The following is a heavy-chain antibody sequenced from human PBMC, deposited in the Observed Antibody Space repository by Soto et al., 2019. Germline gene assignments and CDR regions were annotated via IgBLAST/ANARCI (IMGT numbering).Heavy chain of an antibody. Sequence: EVQLVESGGGLVKPGGSLRLSCVASGFTFRSYTMNWVRQAPGKGPEWVSSISGSGGSIYYAESLQGPFTISRDNANNSLHLQMNSLRAEDTAVYYCAREGELTNAFDIWGQGTMVTVSP. V-gene: IGHV3-21*01. CDR3: AREGELTNAFDI. D-gene: IGHD1-26*01. CDR2: ISGSGGSI. CDR1: GFTFRSYT. J-gene: IGHJ3*02.